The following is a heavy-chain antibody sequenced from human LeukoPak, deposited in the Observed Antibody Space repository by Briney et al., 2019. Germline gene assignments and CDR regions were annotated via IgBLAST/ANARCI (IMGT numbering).Heavy chain of an antibody. CDR1: GGTFSSYA. D-gene: IGHD2-2*01. J-gene: IGHJ4*02. CDR2: IIPIFGTA. Sequence: SVKVSCKASGGTFSSYAISWVRQDPGQGLEWMGGIIPIFGTANYAQKFQGRVTITADESTSTAYMELSSLRSEDTAVYYCAREIVVPAAMIHYFDYWGQGTLVTVSS. CDR3: AREIVVPAAMIHYFDY. V-gene: IGHV1-69*13.